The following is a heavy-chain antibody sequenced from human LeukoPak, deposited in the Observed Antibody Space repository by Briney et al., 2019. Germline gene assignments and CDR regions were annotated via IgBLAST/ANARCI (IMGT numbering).Heavy chain of an antibody. CDR3: ARWPNYYGSGSYYDPDAFDI. D-gene: IGHD3-10*01. CDR1: GGSISSGSYY. CDR2: IYTSGST. V-gene: IGHV4-61*02. Sequence: SQTLSLTCTVSGGSISSGSYYWSWIRQPAGKGLEWIGRIYTSGSTNYNPSLKSRVTISVDTSKNQFSLKLSSVTAADTAVYYCARWPNYYGSGSYYDPDAFDIWGQGTMVTVSS. J-gene: IGHJ3*02.